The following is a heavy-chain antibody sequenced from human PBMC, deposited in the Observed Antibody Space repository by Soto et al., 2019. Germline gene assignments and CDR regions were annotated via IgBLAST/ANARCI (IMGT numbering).Heavy chain of an antibody. D-gene: IGHD6-13*01. J-gene: IGHJ6*02. Sequence: VASVKVSCKASGYTFTGYCMHWVRQAPGQGLEWMGWINPNSGGTNYAQKFQGRVTMTRDTSIGTAYMELSRLRSDDTAVYYCARDYSSSWYGWYYYGMDVWGQGTTVTVSS. V-gene: IGHV1-2*02. CDR3: ARDYSSSWYGWYYYGMDV. CDR2: INPNSGGT. CDR1: GYTFTGYC.